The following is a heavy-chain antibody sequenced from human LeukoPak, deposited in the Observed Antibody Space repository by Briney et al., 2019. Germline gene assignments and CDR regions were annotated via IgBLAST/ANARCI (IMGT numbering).Heavy chain of an antibody. D-gene: IGHD6-19*01. CDR1: GGTFSSYA. J-gene: IGHJ4*02. Sequence: GASVKVSCKASGGTFSSYAIGWVRQAPGQGLEWMGGIIPIFGTANYAQKFQGRVTITADKSTSTAYMELSSLRSEDTAVYYCARGGAVAGNDYWGQGTLVTVSS. CDR3: ARGGAVAGNDY. CDR2: IIPIFGTA. V-gene: IGHV1-69*06.